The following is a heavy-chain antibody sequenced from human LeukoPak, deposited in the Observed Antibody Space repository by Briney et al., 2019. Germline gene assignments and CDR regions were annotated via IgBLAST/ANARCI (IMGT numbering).Heavy chain of an antibody. CDR2: IYNSGST. CDR1: GGSISSYY. Sequence: PSETLSLTCTVSGGSISSYYWSWLRQPPGRGLEWIGYIYNSGSTKYNPSLKSRVTISVDTSNNQFSLRLRSVTAADTAVYYCARGWIQLEYYYYYYMDVWGKGTTVTISS. J-gene: IGHJ6*03. V-gene: IGHV4-59*01. CDR3: ARGWIQLEYYYYYYMDV. D-gene: IGHD5-18*01.